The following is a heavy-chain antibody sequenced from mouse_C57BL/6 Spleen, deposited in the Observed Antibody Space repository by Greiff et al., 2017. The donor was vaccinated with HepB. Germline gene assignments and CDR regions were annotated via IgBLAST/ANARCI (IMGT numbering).Heavy chain of an antibody. CDR1: GYTFTDYY. Sequence: VQLQQSGPELVKPGASVKISCKASGYTFTDYYMNWVKQSHGKSLEWIGDINPNNGGTSYNQKFKGKATLTVDKSSSTAYMELRSLTSEDSAVYYCARWGPSMDYWGQGTSVTVSS. J-gene: IGHJ4*01. V-gene: IGHV1-26*01. CDR2: INPNNGGT. CDR3: ARWGPSMDY.